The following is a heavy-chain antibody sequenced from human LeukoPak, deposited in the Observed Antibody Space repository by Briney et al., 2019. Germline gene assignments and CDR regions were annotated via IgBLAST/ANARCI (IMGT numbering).Heavy chain of an antibody. V-gene: IGHV3-66*01. J-gene: IGHJ4*02. CDR3: ARDRPYGDLDGFDF. CDR2: IYTNSNT. CDR1: GFIVSSHY. D-gene: IGHD2-21*02. Sequence: GGSLRLSCAASGFIVSSHYMSWVRQAPGKGLEWVSIIYTNSNTYYADSVKGRFIISRDICKNTLYLQMNNLRAEDTAVYYCARDRPYGDLDGFDFWGQGVLVTVSS.